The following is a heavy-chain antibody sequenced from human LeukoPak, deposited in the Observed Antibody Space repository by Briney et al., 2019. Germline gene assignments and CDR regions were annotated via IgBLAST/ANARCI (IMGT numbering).Heavy chain of an antibody. CDR2: ISDSGGST. CDR3: AKPPSCSSTSCSDY. J-gene: IGHJ4*02. D-gene: IGHD2-2*01. Sequence: QAGGSLRLSCAASGFTFSSYAMSWVRQAPEKGLEWVSAISDSGGSTYYADSVKGRFTISRDNSKNTLYLQMNSLRAEDTAVYYCAKPPSCSSTSCSDYWGQGTLVTVSS. V-gene: IGHV3-23*01. CDR1: GFTFSSYA.